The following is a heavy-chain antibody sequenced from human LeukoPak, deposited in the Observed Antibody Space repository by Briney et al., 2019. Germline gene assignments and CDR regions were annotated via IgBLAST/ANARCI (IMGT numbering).Heavy chain of an antibody. CDR3: AREMVGMGYYYYMDV. CDR1: GDSISSSSSYY. Sequence: PSQTLSLTCTVSGDSISSSSSYYWSWIRQPAGKGLEWIGRTHTSGSTNYNPSLKSRVTMSADTSKNQFSLKLNSVTAADTAVYYCAREMVGMGYYYYMDVWGKGTTVTVSS. J-gene: IGHJ6*03. CDR2: THTSGST. V-gene: IGHV4-61*02. D-gene: IGHD2-15*01.